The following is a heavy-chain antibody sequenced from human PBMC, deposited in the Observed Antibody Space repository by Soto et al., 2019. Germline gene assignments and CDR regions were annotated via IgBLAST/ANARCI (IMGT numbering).Heavy chain of an antibody. Sequence: LRLSCAASGFTFSDYYMSWIRQAPGKGLEWVSYISSSGSTIYYADSVKGRFTISRDNAKNSLYLQMNSLRAEDTAVYYCARERARRVFGVYYYYYGMDVWGQGTTVTVSS. J-gene: IGHJ6*02. D-gene: IGHD3-3*01. V-gene: IGHV3-11*01. CDR2: ISSSGSTI. CDR3: ARERARRVFGVYYYYYGMDV. CDR1: GFTFSDYY.